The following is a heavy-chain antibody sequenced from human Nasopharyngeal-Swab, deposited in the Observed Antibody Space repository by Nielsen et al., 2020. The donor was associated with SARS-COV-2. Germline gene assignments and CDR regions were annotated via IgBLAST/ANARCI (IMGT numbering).Heavy chain of an antibody. Sequence: SETLSLTCAVYGGSFSGYYWSWIRQPPGKGLEWIGEIHHSGSTDYNPSLKSRVTISVDTSKNQFSLKLSSVTAADTAVSYCARGPVRYDFWSGYYCGFDYWGQGTLVTVSS. CDR1: GGSFSGYY. CDR3: ARGPVRYDFWSGYYCGFDY. CDR2: IHHSGST. V-gene: IGHV4-34*01. J-gene: IGHJ4*02. D-gene: IGHD3-3*01.